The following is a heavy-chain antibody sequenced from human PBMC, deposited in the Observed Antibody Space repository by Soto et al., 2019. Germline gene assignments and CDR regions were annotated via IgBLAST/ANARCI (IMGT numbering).Heavy chain of an antibody. D-gene: IGHD1-26*01. J-gene: IGHJ5*02. Sequence: QVQLVQSGAEVKKPRSSVKVSCKASGGTFSSYAISWVRQAPGQGLEWMGGIIPIFGTANYAQKFQGRVTITADESTSTAYLELSRLSCEDTVWYYCAREGYAWGELLGWFDPWGQGTLVTVSS. CDR3: AREGYAWGELLGWFDP. CDR1: GGTFSSYA. V-gene: IGHV1-69*12. CDR2: IIPIFGTA.